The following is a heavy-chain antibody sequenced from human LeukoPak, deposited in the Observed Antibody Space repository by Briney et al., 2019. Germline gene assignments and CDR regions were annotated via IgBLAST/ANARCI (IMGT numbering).Heavy chain of an antibody. J-gene: IGHJ6*03. CDR3: ARDLDGYYYYYMDV. CDR1: GFTFSSYS. V-gene: IGHV3-48*01. CDR2: ISSSSTI. D-gene: IGHD2-2*03. Sequence: PGGSLRLSCAASGFTFSSYSMNWVRQAPGKGLEWVSYISSSSTIYYADSVKGRFTISRDNAKNSLYLQMNSLRAEDTAVYYCARDLDGYYYYYMDVWGKGTTVTVSS.